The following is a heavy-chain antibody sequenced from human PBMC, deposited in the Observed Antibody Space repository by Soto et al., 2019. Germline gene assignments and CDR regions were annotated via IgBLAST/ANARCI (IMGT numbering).Heavy chain of an antibody. J-gene: IGHJ4*02. D-gene: IGHD5-12*01. V-gene: IGHV1-69*06. Sequence: QVQLVQSGAEVKKPGSSVKVSCKASGGTFSSYAISWVRQAPGQGLEWMGGIIPIFGTANYAQKLQGRVTMTTDTSTSTAYMELRSLRSDDTAVYYCARDPSGGYDAGSNFDYWGQGTLVTVSS. CDR3: ARDPSGGYDAGSNFDY. CDR2: IIPIFGTA. CDR1: GGTFSSYA.